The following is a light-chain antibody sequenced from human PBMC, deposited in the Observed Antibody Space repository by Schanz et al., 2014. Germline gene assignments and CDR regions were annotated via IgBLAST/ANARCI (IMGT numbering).Light chain of an antibody. V-gene: IGLV2-14*02. Sequence: QSALTQPASVSGSPGQSITISCTGTSSDVGSYNLVSWYQQHPGKAPKLMIYDVSKRPSGVPDRFSGSKSGNTASLTITGLQAEDEGDYYCSSYTTSSTFYVFGTGTKLTVL. CDR2: DVS. CDR3: SSYTTSSTFYV. CDR1: SSDVGSYNL. J-gene: IGLJ1*01.